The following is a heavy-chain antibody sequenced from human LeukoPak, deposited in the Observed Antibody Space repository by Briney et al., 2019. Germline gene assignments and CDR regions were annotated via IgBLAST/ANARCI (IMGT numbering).Heavy chain of an antibody. D-gene: IGHD3-10*01. CDR2: INEHGSIT. CDR1: GLTFSSYW. Sequence: GGSLSLSCAASGLTFSSYWMDGVRQVPGKGRVWVARINEHGSITDYADSVKDRFTVSRDNAWNTLSLQMNSLRAEDTAVYYCARDVAGSGSLWGQGALITVSS. V-gene: IGHV3-74*01. CDR3: ARDVAGSGSL. J-gene: IGHJ4*02.